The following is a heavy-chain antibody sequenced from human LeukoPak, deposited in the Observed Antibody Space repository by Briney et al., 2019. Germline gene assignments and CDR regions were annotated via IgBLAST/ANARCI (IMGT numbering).Heavy chain of an antibody. D-gene: IGHD3-22*01. Sequence: GGSLRLSCAASGFTFSSYWMHWVRQAPGKGLVWVSRINSDGSSTSYADSVKGRFTISRDNSKNTLYLQMNSLRAEDTAVYYCAKERRYDSSGYQDYWGQGTLVTVSS. J-gene: IGHJ4*02. CDR2: INSDGSST. V-gene: IGHV3-74*01. CDR3: AKERRYDSSGYQDY. CDR1: GFTFSSYW.